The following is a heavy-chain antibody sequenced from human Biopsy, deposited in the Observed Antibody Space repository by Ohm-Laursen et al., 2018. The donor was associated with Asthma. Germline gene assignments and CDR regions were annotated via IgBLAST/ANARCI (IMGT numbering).Heavy chain of an antibody. D-gene: IGHD3-9*01. CDR2: IYHSGST. J-gene: IGHJ6*02. V-gene: IGHV4-4*02. CDR3: ARVPHYDILTGFTLRYYYGMDV. CDR1: GGSISSSNW. Sequence: SDTLSLTCPVSGGSISSSNWWSWVRQPPGKGLEWIGEIYHSGSTNYNPSLKGRVTISVDTSKNQFSLKLSSVTAADTAVYYCARVPHYDILTGFTLRYYYGMDVWGQGTTVTVSS.